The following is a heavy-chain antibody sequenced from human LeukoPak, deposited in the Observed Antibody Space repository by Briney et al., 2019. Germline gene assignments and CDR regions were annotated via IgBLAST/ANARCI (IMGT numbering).Heavy chain of an antibody. CDR1: GFTFSSYA. D-gene: IGHD6-6*01. V-gene: IGHV3-23*01. CDR2: ISGSGGST. CDR3: AKGLDIVSSSDFVDY. Sequence: GGSLRLSCAASGFTFSSYAMSWVRQAPGKGLEWVSAISGSGGSTYYADSVKGRFTISRDNSKNTLYLKMNSLRAEDTAVYYCAKGLDIVSSSDFVDYWGQGTLVTVSS. J-gene: IGHJ4*02.